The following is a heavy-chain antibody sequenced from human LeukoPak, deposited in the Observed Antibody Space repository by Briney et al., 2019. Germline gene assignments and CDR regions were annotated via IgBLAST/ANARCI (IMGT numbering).Heavy chain of an antibody. D-gene: IGHD2-2*01. Sequence: ASVKVSCKASGYTFTSYGISWVRQAPGQGLEWMGWISAYNGNTNYAQKLQGRVTMTTDTSTSTAYMELRSLRSDDTAVYYCARPSSTSSARNYYYYGMDVWGQGATVTVSS. J-gene: IGHJ6*02. V-gene: IGHV1-18*01. CDR1: GYTFTSYG. CDR3: ARPSSTSSARNYYYYGMDV. CDR2: ISAYNGNT.